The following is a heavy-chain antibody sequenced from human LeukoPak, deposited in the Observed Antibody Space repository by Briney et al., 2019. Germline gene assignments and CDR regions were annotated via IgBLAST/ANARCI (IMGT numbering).Heavy chain of an antibody. CDR3: VRSDCGSASCYTGSN. J-gene: IGHJ4*02. Sequence: GGSLRLSCAASGFTFSSYTMHWVRQAPGKGLAYVSGISSDGGTTYYGNSVKGRFTISRDNSKNTVYLQTGSLRAEDMAVYYCVRSDCGSASCYTGSNWGQGTLVTVSS. D-gene: IGHD2-2*02. CDR2: ISSDGGTT. V-gene: IGHV3-64*01. CDR1: GFTFSSYT.